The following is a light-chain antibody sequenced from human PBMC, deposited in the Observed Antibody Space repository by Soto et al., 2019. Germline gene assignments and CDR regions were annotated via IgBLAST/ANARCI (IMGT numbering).Light chain of an antibody. V-gene: IGKV3-11*01. CDR1: QTVSSY. CDR2: DAS. J-gene: IGKJ5*01. CDR3: QQRRT. Sequence: EIVLTQSPVTLSLSPGERATLSCRASQTVSSYLAWYQQKPGQAPRLLVYDASDRATGIPARFSGSGSGTDFTLTIISLEPEDFAVYYCQQRRTFGQGTRLEIK.